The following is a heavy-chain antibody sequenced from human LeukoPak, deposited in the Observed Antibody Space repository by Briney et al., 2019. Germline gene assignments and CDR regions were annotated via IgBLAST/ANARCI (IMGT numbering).Heavy chain of an antibody. CDR2: LNPGVGTT. CDR1: ENTFRSYH. Sequence: ASVKVSCKASENTFRSYHVHWVRQAPGQGLEWMGMLNPGVGTTTYAQKFRGRVTMTRDTSTTTVYMELSSLRSEDTAMYYCARLILYDAFDIWGQGTMITVSS. CDR3: ARLILYDAFDI. V-gene: IGHV1-46*01. D-gene: IGHD2/OR15-2a*01. J-gene: IGHJ3*02.